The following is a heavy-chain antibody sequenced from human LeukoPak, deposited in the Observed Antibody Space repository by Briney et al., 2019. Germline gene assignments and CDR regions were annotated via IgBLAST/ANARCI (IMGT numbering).Heavy chain of an antibody. J-gene: IGHJ4*02. V-gene: IGHV5-10-1*01. D-gene: IGHD5-24*01. Sequence: GEPLKISCKGSGYSFTSYWISWVRQMPGKGLEWMGRIDPSDSYTNYSPSFQGHVTISADKSISTAYLQWSSLKASDTAIYYCARRVDMATRSDYFDYWGQGTLVTVSS. CDR1: GYSFTSYW. CDR2: IDPSDSYT. CDR3: ARRVDMATRSDYFDY.